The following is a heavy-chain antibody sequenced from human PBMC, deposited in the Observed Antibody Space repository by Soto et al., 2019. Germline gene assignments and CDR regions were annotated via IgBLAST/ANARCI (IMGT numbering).Heavy chain of an antibody. Sequence: EVRLVESGGGLVQPGGSLRLSCAAFGFTVSSNYMTWVRLAPGKGLEWVSLVYSGGATHYAASVKGRFTISTHSSQNTLFLQMNSLRTEDTATYGCVRGRYGSEIHWGQGTKVTVSP. CDR2: VYSGGAT. V-gene: IGHV3-53*04. CDR1: GFTVSSNY. D-gene: IGHD3-10*01. CDR3: VRGRYGSEIH. J-gene: IGHJ4*02.